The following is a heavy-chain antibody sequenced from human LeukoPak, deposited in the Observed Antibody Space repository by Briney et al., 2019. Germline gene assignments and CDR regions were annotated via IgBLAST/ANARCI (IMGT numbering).Heavy chain of an antibody. V-gene: IGHV4-59*01. CDR3: ARETSQKGAHYMDV. J-gene: IGHJ6*03. CDR1: GGSFSGYY. Sequence: PSETLSLTCGVYGGSFSGYYWSWIRQPPGKGLEYIGYIYYSGYTNYNPSLKSRVTISVDTSKNQFSLKLSSVTAADTAVYYCARETSQKGAHYMDVWGKGTTVTISS. CDR2: IYYSGYT. D-gene: IGHD3-16*01.